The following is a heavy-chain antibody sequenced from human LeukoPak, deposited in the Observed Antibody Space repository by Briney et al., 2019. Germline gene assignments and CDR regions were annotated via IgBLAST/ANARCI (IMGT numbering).Heavy chain of an antibody. Sequence: PSETLSLTCAVYGGSFSGYYWSWIRQPPGKGLEWIGEINHSGSTNYNPSLKSRVTISADTSKNQFPLKLSSVTAADTAVYYCASLLSSSSLPGVDPWGQGTLVTVSS. V-gene: IGHV4-34*01. D-gene: IGHD6-13*01. CDR3: ASLLSSSSLPGVDP. CDR2: INHSGST. J-gene: IGHJ5*02. CDR1: GGSFSGYY.